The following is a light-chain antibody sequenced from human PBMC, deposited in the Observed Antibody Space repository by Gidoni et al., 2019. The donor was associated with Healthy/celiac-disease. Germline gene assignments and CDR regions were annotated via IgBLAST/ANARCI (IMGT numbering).Light chain of an antibody. CDR2: KAS. CDR1: QSISSW. CDR3: QQYNSYLRT. Sequence: DIQMTQSPSTLSASVGDRVTITCRASQSISSWLAWYQQKPGKAPKLLIYKASSLESGVPSRFSGSVSGTEFTLTISSLQPDDFATYYCQQYNSYLRTFGQGTKVEIK. V-gene: IGKV1-5*03. J-gene: IGKJ1*01.